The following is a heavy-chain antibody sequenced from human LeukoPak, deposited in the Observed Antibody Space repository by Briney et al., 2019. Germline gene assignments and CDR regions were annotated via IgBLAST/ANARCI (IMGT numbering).Heavy chain of an antibody. CDR3: ARGGVEGIVGATTYGY. Sequence: GASVNVSCKASGYTFTSYGISWVRQAPGQGLEWMGWITAYNGKTNYAQKLQGRVTMTTDTSTSTAYMELRSLRSDDTAVYYCARGGVEGIVGATTYGYWGQGTLVTVSS. J-gene: IGHJ4*02. CDR2: ITAYNGKT. CDR1: GYTFTSYG. D-gene: IGHD1-26*01. V-gene: IGHV1-18*01.